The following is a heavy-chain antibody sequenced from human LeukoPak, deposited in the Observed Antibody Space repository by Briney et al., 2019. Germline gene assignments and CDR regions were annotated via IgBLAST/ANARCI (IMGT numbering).Heavy chain of an antibody. V-gene: IGHV4-31*03. CDR3: ARDRGAAAGQFDY. CDR2: IYHSGTT. CDR1: GDSISSGGYY. D-gene: IGHD6-13*01. Sequence: SETLSLTCTVSGDSISSGGYYWSWIRQYPGKGLEWLGYIYHSGTTYYNPSLKSRVTISVDTSKNQFSLKLNAVTAADTAVYYCARDRGAAAGQFDYWGQGTLVTVSS. J-gene: IGHJ4*02.